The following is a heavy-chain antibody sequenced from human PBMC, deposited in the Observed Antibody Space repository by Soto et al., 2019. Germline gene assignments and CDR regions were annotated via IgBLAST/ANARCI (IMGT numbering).Heavy chain of an antibody. CDR2: IYYSGST. CDR1: GGSVSSGSYY. V-gene: IGHV4-61*01. D-gene: IGHD6-13*01. Sequence: SETLSLTCTVSGGSVSSGSYYWSWIRQPPGKGLEWIGYIYYSGSTNYNPSLKSRVTISVDTSKNQFSLKLSSVTAADTAVYYCARGRRIAAAGTGNWFDPWGQGTLVTVSS. J-gene: IGHJ5*02. CDR3: ARGRRIAAAGTGNWFDP.